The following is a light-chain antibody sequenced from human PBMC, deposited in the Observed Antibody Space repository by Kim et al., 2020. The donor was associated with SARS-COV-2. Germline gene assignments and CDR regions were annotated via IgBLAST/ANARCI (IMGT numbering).Light chain of an antibody. CDR2: GAS. Sequence: LSPGARSTLSCRAKQSVSRSYLARYQQEPSQAPRLLIYGASSRATGIPDRFSGSGSGTDFTLTISRLEPEDFAVYYCQQYGSSRYTFGQGTKLEIK. CDR3: QQYGSSRYT. J-gene: IGKJ2*01. V-gene: IGKV3-20*01. CDR1: QSVSRSY.